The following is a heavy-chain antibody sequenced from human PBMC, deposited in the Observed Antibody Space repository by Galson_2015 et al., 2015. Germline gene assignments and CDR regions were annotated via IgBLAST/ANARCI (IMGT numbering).Heavy chain of an antibody. CDR3: AREFYGMDV. J-gene: IGHJ6*02. CDR2: TYYRSKWYN. CDR1: GDSVSSDSAA. V-gene: IGHV6-1*01. Sequence: ISGDSVSSDSAAWNWIRQSASRGLEWLGRTYYRSKWYNDYAVSVKSRITINPDTSKNQFSLLLNSVTPEDTAVYYCAREFYGMDVWGQGTTVTVSS.